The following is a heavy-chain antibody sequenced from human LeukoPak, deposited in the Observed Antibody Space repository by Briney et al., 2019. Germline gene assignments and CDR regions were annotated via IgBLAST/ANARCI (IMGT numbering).Heavy chain of an antibody. CDR3: ARKGPNGSGKVKY. Sequence: SETLSLTCAVYGGSFSGYYWNWIRQPPGKGLEWIGEVDHSGSASYNPSLKSRVTMSVDTSKNQFSLKLTSVTAADTAVYYCARKGPNGSGKVKYWGQGTLVSVSS. CDR2: VDHSGSA. CDR1: GGSFSGYY. V-gene: IGHV4-34*01. D-gene: IGHD3-10*01. J-gene: IGHJ4*02.